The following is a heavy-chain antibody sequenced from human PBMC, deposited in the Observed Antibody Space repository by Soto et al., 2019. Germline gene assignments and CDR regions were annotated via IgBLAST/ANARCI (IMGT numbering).Heavy chain of an antibody. D-gene: IGHD6-6*01. CDR2: ISWNSGSI. CDR1: GFTFDDYA. CDR3: AKSIAARRDGMDV. J-gene: IGHJ6*02. Sequence: EVQLVESGGGLVQPGRSLRLSCAASGFTFDDYAMHWVRQAPGKGLEWVSGISWNSGSIGYADSVEGRFTISRDNAKNSRYLQMNSLRAEDTALYYCAKSIAARRDGMDVWGQGTTVTVSS. V-gene: IGHV3-9*01.